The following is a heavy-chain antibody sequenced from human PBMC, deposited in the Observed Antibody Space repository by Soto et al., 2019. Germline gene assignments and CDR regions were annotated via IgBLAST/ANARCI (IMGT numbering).Heavy chain of an antibody. CDR1: GFSFGTYT. V-gene: IGHV3-23*01. CDR3: AKHLIGGRLQPPLDL. CDR2: LSDSVGTT. D-gene: IGHD1-1*01. J-gene: IGHJ4*02. Sequence: PGGSLRLSCAVSGFSFGTYTVNWVRQAPGMGLEWVSVLSDSVGTTHYAYSVKGRFTISRDKSKNTLYLQMNNLRAEDTAVYYCAKHLIGGRLQPPLDLWGQGTQVTVSS.